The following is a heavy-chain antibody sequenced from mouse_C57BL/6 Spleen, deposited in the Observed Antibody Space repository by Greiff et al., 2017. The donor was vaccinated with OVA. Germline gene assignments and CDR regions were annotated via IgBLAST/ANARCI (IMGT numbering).Heavy chain of an antibody. J-gene: IGHJ3*01. CDR3: TRTSYGSRKLAD. D-gene: IGHD1-1*01. V-gene: IGHV1-15*01. CDR2: IDPETGGT. Sequence: QVQLKESGAELVRPGASVTLSCKASGYTFTDYEMHWVKQTPVHGLEWIGAIDPETGGTAYNPKFKGKAILTADKSSSTAYMELRSLTSEVSAVSDCTRTSYGSRKLADGGKGTLVTVAA. CDR1: GYTFTDYE.